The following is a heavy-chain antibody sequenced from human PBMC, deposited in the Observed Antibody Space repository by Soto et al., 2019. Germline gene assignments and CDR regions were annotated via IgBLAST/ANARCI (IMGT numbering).Heavy chain of an antibody. CDR1: GGTFSSYA. Sequence: GASVKVSCKASGGTFSSYAISWVRQAPGQGLEWMGGVIPIFGTANYAQKFQGRVTITADESTSTAYMELSSLRSEDTAVYYCAIHSSDHYYYYYGMDVWGQGTTVTSP. CDR3: AIHSSDHYYYYYGMDV. D-gene: IGHD6-25*01. J-gene: IGHJ6*02. V-gene: IGHV1-69*13. CDR2: VIPIFGTA.